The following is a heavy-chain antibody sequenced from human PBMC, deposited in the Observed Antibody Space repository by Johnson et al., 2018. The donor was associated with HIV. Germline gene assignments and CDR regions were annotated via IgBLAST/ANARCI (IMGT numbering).Heavy chain of an antibody. CDR2: IDTAGST. V-gene: IGHV3-66*02. Sequence: VQLVESGGGLVRPGGSLRLSCTASGFTVSSNYMSWVRQAPGKGLEWVSVIDTAGSTYDADSVKGRFTISRDNSNNTLYLQMNSLRTEDTAVYYCARDRLLWFRELWPHDALDIWGQGTMVTVSS. D-gene: IGHD3-10*01. J-gene: IGHJ3*02. CDR1: GFTVSSNY. CDR3: ARDRLLWFRELWPHDALDI.